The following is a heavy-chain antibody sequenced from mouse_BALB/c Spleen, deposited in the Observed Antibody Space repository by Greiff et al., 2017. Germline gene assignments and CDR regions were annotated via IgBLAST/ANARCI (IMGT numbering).Heavy chain of an antibody. V-gene: IGHV1-80*01. Sequence: VQLQQSGAELVRPGSSVKISCKASGYAFSSYWMNWVKQRPGQGLEWIGQIYPGDGDTNYNGKFKGKATLTADKSSSTAYMQLSSLTSEDSAVYYCASPVYGSRDWFADWGQGTLVTVSA. CDR3: ASPVYGSRDWFAD. CDR1: GYAFSSYW. CDR2: IYPGDGDT. J-gene: IGHJ3*01. D-gene: IGHD1-1*01.